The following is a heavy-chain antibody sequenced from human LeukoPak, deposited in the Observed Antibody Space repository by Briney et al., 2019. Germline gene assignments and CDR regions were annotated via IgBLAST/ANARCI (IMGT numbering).Heavy chain of an antibody. CDR3: ASGIVVVVAGTSGDAFDI. D-gene: IGHD2-15*01. V-gene: IGHV4-39*01. CDR2: IYYSGST. J-gene: IGHJ3*02. CDR1: GGSISSSSYY. Sequence: PSGTLSLTCTVSGGSISSSSYYWGWIRQPPGKGLEWIGSIYYSGSTYYNPSLKSRVTISVDTSKNQFSLKLSSVTAADTAVYYCASGIVVVVAGTSGDAFDIWGQGTMVTVSS.